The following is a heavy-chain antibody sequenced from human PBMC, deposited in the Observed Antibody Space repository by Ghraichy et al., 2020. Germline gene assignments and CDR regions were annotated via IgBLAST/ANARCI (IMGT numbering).Heavy chain of an antibody. Sequence: GGSLRLSCTASGFTFGDYAMSWFRKATGKGLEWVGFIRSKAYRGTTEYAASVKGRFTISRDDSKSIAYLQMNSLKTEDTAVYYCTRRNRDGYNSGSYWYFDLWGRGTLVTVSS. J-gene: IGHJ2*01. CDR3: TRRNRDGYNSGSYWYFDL. D-gene: IGHD5-24*01. V-gene: IGHV3-49*03. CDR1: GFTFGDYA. CDR2: IRSKAYRGTT.